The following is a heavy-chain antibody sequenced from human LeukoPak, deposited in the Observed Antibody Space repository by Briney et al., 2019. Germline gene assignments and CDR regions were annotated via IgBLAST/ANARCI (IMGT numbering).Heavy chain of an antibody. CDR1: DDSITMYY. CDR3: VRGRDGYNP. Sequence: SETLSLTCTVSDDSITMYYWTWIRQPPGKGLEWIGYVDHTGSTKFNPSLNGRVSISRDTSNNFCSLRLRSVTAADTAVYYWVRGRDGYNPWGQGTLVIVSS. D-gene: IGHD5-24*01. J-gene: IGHJ5*02. CDR2: VDHTGST. V-gene: IGHV4-59*01.